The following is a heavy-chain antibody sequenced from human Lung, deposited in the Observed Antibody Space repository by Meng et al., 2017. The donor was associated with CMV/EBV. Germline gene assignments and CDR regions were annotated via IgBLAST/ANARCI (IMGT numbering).Heavy chain of an antibody. CDR3: ARTLYSNVLDY. V-gene: IGHV4-59*01. CDR2: VYYTGST. CDR1: GGSTTSFY. J-gene: IGHJ4*02. Sequence: GSLRPSCNVSGGSTTSFYWSWIRQSPGKGLEWIGYVYYTGSTTYNPSFKSRAAISLDTSEHSFSLKLTSMIAADTAIYFCARTLYSNVLDYWGQGTLVTVSS. D-gene: IGHD5-18*01.